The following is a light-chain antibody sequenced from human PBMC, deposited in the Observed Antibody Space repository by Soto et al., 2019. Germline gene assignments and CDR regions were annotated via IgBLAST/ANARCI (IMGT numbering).Light chain of an antibody. CDR3: SSYATRSTYV. CDR1: SRDIGFFNY. J-gene: IGLJ1*01. Sequence: QSALTQPASVSGSPGQSITISCTGTSRDIGFFNYVSWYQQFPGNAPKLIIFEVTNRPSGVSNRFSASKSGNTASLTISGLQAEDGADYYCSSYATRSTYVFVTGTKLTVL. CDR2: EVT. V-gene: IGLV2-14*01.